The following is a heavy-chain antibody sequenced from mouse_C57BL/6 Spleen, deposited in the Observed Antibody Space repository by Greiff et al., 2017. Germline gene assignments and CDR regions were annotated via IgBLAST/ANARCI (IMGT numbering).Heavy chain of an antibody. Sequence: VQLQQSGPELVKPGASVKLSCKASGDTFTSYDINWVKQRPGQGLEWIGWIYPRAGSTKYNEKFKGKATRTVDTSSSTAYMELHSLTSEDSAGYFCVRRGDGSSHWYGDVWGTGTTVTVSS. CDR1: GDTFTSYD. D-gene: IGHD2-3*01. V-gene: IGHV1-85*01. J-gene: IGHJ1*03. CDR3: VRRGDGSSHWYGDV. CDR2: IYPRAGST.